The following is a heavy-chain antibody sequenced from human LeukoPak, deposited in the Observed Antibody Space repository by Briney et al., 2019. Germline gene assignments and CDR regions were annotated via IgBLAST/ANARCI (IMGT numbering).Heavy chain of an antibody. CDR1: GFTFSSYS. CDR2: ITTSIDII. Sequence: GGSLRLSCAASGFTFSSYSMNWVRQAPGKGLEWISYITTSIDIISYADSVKGRFTISRDNAKNSLYLQMDSLRDEDTAVYYCVRDHDYYFGYWGQGILVTVSA. J-gene: IGHJ4*02. CDR3: VRDHDYYFGY. D-gene: IGHD3-16*01. V-gene: IGHV3-48*02.